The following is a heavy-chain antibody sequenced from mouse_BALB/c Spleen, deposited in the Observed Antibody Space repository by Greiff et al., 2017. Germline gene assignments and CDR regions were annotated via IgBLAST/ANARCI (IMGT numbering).Heavy chain of an antibody. CDR3: AKAQRYYAMDY. CDR2: IDPSDSYT. D-gene: IGHD3-2*02. Sequence: QVQLQQPGAELVKPGASVKLSCKASGYTFTSYWMHWVKQRPGQGLEWIGEIDPSDSYTNYNQNFKGKATLTVDKSSSTAYMQLSSLTSEDSAVYYCAKAQRYYAMDYWGQGTSVTVSA. V-gene: IGHV1-69*02. J-gene: IGHJ4*01. CDR1: GYTFTSYW.